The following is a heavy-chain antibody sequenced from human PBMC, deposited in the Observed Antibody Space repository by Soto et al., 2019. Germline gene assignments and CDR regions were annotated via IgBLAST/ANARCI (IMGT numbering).Heavy chain of an antibody. CDR1: GYTFTSYG. CDR3: ARDVAMIVVVAYYGMDV. Sequence: ASVKVSCKASGYTFTSYGISWVRQAPGQGLEWMGWISAYNGNTNYAQKLQGRVTMTTDTSTSTAYMELRSLRSDDTAVYYCARDVAMIVVVAYYGMDVWGQGTTVTVS. D-gene: IGHD3-22*01. CDR2: ISAYNGNT. V-gene: IGHV1-18*01. J-gene: IGHJ6*02.